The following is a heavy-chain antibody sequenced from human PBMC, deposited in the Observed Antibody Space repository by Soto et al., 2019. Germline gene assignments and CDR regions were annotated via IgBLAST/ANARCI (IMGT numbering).Heavy chain of an antibody. CDR2: FNPSGGST. D-gene: IGHD5-18*01. V-gene: IGHV1-46*02. CDR3: ARGGYDWYFDL. CDR1: GYTFNSYY. Sequence: QVQLVQSGAEVKKPGASVKVSCKASGYTFNSYYIHCVRQAPRQGLEWMGIFNPSGGSTNYPQKLQGRVTLTWYTSTSTVYMELSSLRSDDTAIYYCARGGYDWYFDLWGCGTLVTVSS. J-gene: IGHJ2*01.